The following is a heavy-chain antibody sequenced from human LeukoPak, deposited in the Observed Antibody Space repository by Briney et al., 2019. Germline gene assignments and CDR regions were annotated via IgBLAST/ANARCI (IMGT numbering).Heavy chain of an antibody. CDR1: GGSISFEDYN. CDR2: IYYSGST. CDR3: ARGPRVPANWFDP. Sequence: PSETLSLTCAVAGGSISFEDYNWSWIRQPPGKGLEWIGYIYYSGSTNYNPSLKSRVTISVDLSKNQFSLKLTSVNAADTAVYYVARGPRVPANWFDPWGQGTLVTVSS. V-gene: IGHV4-30-4*01. J-gene: IGHJ5*02.